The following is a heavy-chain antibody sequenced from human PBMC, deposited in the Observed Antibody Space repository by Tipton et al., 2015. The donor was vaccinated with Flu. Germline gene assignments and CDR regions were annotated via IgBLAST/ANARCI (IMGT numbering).Heavy chain of an antibody. V-gene: IGHV4-34*01. J-gene: IGHJ4*02. CDR1: GGSFSGYY. D-gene: IGHD5-12*01. Sequence: TLSLTCAVYGGSFSGYYWSWIRQPPGKGLEWIGEINHSGSTNYNPSLESRVTISVDTSKNQFSLKLSSVTAADTAVYYCARDGYGIDYWGQGTLVTVSS. CDR3: ARDGYGIDY. CDR2: INHSGST.